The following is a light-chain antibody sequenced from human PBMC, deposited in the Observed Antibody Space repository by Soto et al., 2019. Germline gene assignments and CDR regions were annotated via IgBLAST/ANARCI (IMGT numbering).Light chain of an antibody. Sequence: IQMTQSPSSLSASVGDRVTITCRASQNINRYLCWYQQKPGKAPKLLIYAASSLQSGVPSRFSGSGSGTDFTLTISSLQPEDFATCSCQQSATSPWTFGRGTMVEIK. J-gene: IGKJ1*01. V-gene: IGKV1-39*01. CDR3: QQSATSPWT. CDR2: AAS. CDR1: QNINRY.